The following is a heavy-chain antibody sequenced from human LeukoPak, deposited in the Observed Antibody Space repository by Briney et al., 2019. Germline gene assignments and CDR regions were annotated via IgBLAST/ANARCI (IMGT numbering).Heavy chain of an antibody. CDR3: ARGPAVAGTVYSWFDP. J-gene: IGHJ5*02. V-gene: IGHV1-2*02. CDR2: INPNSGGT. Sequence: GASVKVSCKASGYTFTGYYMHWVRQAPTQGLELMGWINPNSGGTNYAQKFQGRVTMTRDTSISTAYMELSRLRSDDTAVYSCARGPAVAGTVYSWFDPWGQGTLVTVSS. D-gene: IGHD6-19*01. CDR1: GYTFTGYY.